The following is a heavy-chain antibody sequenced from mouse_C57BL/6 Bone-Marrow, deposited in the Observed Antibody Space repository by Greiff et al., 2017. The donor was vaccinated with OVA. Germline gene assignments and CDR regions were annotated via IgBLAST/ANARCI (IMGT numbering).Heavy chain of an antibody. V-gene: IGHV7-1*01. D-gene: IGHD1-1*01. CDR1: GFTFSDFY. J-gene: IGHJ1*03. CDR2: SRNKANDYTT. CDR3: ARAPYYGSSYWYFDV. Sequence: EVQLMESGGGLVQSGRSLRLSCATSGFTFSDFYMEWVRPAPGKGLEWIAASRNKANDYTTEYSASVKGRFIVSRDTSQSILYLQMNALRAEDTAIYYCARAPYYGSSYWYFDVWGTGTTVTVSS.